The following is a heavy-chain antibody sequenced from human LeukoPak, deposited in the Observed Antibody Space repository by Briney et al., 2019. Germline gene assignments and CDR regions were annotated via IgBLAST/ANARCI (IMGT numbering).Heavy chain of an antibody. D-gene: IGHD3-22*01. CDR1: GGSISSGSYY. CDR3: ARDHRYYYDSSGNYGMDV. V-gene: IGHV4-61*02. J-gene: IGHJ6*02. CDR2: IYTSGST. Sequence: SQTLSLTCTVSGGSISSGSYYWSWIRQPAGKGLELIGRIYTSGSTNYNPSLKSRVTISVDTSKNQFSLKLSSVTAPDTAVYYCARDHRYYYDSSGNYGMDVWGQGTTVTVSS.